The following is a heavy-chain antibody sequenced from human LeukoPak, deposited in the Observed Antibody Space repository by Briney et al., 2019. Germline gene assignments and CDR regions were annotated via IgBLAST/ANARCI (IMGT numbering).Heavy chain of an antibody. CDR1: GGSTGNDY. CDR3: ARLSLHCSGGSCYRGAFDS. CDR2: VYYSGVT. V-gene: IGHV4-59*08. Sequence: PSETLSLTCTVSGGSTGNDYWSWIRQPPGKGLEWIAYVYYSGVTSYNPSLKSRVAISIDTSKNQFSLNLSSVTAADTAVYYCARLSLHCSGGSCYRGAFDSWGQGTLVTVSS. D-gene: IGHD2-15*01. J-gene: IGHJ4*02.